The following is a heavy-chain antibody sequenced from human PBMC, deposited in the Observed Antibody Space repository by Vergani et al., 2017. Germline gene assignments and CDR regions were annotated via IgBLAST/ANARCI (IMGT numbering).Heavy chain of an antibody. CDR2: ISSSSSYI. V-gene: IGHV3-21*04. J-gene: IGHJ6*02. Sequence: EVQLVESGGGLVQPGGSLRLSCAASGFTFSSYSMNWVRQAPGKGLEWVSSISSSSSYIYYADSVKGRFTISRDNAKNSLYLQMNSLRAEDTAVYYCARYGSGTLYGMDVWGQGTTVTVSS. CDR1: GFTFSSYS. D-gene: IGHD3-10*01. CDR3: ARYGSGTLYGMDV.